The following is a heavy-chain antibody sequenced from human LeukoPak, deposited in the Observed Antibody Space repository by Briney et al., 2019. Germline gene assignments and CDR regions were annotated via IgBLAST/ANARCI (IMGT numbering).Heavy chain of an antibody. CDR3: ARRRVGATEDDAFDI. D-gene: IGHD1-26*01. CDR2: IYYSGST. V-gene: IGHV4-59*01. CDR1: GGSISSYY. Sequence: SETLSLTCTVSGGSISSYYWSWIRQPPGKGLEWIGYIYYSGSTNYNPSLKSRVTISVDTSKNQFSLKLSSVTAADTAVYYCARRRVGATEDDAFDIWGQGTMVTVSS. J-gene: IGHJ3*02.